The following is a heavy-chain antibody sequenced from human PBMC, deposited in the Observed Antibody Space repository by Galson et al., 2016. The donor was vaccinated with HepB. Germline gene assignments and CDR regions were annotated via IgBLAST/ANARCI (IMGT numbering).Heavy chain of an antibody. J-gene: IGHJ4*02. CDR2: ISGDDDHT. CDR3: AKGGAFDS. Sequence: SLRLSCAASGFTFSSSSMSWVRQAPGKGLEWVSAISGDDDHTYYTDSVKDRFTISKDNSKNTLYLLLSRLRAEDTAVYYCAKGGAFDSWGQGTLVTVPS. CDR1: GFTFSSSS. V-gene: IGHV3-23*01.